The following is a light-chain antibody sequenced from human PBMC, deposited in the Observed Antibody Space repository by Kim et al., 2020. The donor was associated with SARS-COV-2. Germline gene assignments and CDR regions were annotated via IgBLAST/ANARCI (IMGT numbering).Light chain of an antibody. CDR2: QDT. J-gene: IGLJ2*01. Sequence: VSPGKTASITCSGDKLGNKYAYWYQQKPGQSPVLVIYQDTKRPSGIPERFSGSNSGNTATLTISGTQAMDEADYYCQAWDTSTAVFGGGTQLTVL. CDR3: QAWDTSTAV. CDR1: KLGNKY. V-gene: IGLV3-1*01.